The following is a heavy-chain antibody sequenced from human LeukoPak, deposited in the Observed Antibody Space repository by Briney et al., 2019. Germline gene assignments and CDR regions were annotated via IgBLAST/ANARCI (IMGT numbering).Heavy chain of an antibody. CDR2: INSDVSST. V-gene: IGHV3-74*01. D-gene: IGHD3-16*01. CDR3: ARDWGGSGPTSHDY. Sequence: GGSLRLSCAASGFTFSRYWMHWVRQAPGKGLVFVSRINSDVSSTSYADAVKGRCAIYRDNAKNTLYLQMNSLRAEDTAVYYCARDWGGSGPTSHDYWGQGTLVTVSS. CDR1: GFTFSRYW. J-gene: IGHJ4*02.